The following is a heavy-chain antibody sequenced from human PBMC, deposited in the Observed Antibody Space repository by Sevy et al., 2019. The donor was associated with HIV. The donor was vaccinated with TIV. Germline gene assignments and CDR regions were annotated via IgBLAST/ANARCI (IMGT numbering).Heavy chain of an antibody. CDR3: AREVYDSSGYYYAKNYNAFDI. J-gene: IGHJ3*02. D-gene: IGHD3-22*01. CDR2: ISSSSYI. CDR1: GFTFSSYS. Sequence: GGSLRLSCAASGFTFSSYSMNWVRQAPGKGLEWVSSISSSSYIYYADSVKGRFTISRDNAKNSLYLQMNSLRAEDTAVYYCAREVYDSSGYYYAKNYNAFDIWGQGTMVTVSS. V-gene: IGHV3-21*01.